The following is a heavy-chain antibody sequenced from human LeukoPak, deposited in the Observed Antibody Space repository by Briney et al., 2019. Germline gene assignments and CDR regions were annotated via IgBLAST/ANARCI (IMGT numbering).Heavy chain of an antibody. CDR3: ARAPIKTGGFDP. J-gene: IGHJ5*02. CDR2: IYHSGST. D-gene: IGHD5-12*01. V-gene: IGHV4-38-2*02. Sequence: SETLSLTCTVSGYSISSGYYWGWIRQPPGKGLEWIGSIYHSGSTYYSPSLKSRVTISVDTSKNQFSLKLSSVTAADTAVYYCARAPIKTGGFDPWGQGTLVTVSS. CDR1: GYSISSGYY.